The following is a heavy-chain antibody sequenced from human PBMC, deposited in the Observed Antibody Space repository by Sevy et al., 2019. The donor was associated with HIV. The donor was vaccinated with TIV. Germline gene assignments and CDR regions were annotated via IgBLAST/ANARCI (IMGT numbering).Heavy chain of an antibody. J-gene: IGHJ3*02. CDR3: ATGVYVDTAMGDAFDI. D-gene: IGHD5-18*01. Sequence: GSLRLSCAASGFTFSSYGMHWVRQAPGKGLEWVAVIWYDGSNKYYADSVKGRFTISRDNSKNTLYLQMNSLRAEDTAVYYCATGVYVDTAMGDAFDIWGQGTMVTVSS. CDR2: IWYDGSNK. CDR1: GFTFSSYG. V-gene: IGHV3-33*01.